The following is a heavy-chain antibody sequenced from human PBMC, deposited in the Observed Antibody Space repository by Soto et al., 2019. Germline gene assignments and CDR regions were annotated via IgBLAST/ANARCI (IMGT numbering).Heavy chain of an antibody. CDR2: ISSSSSYI. J-gene: IGHJ3*02. D-gene: IGHD1-26*01. Sequence: GGSLRLSCAASGFTFSSYSMNWVRQAPGKGLEWVSSISSSSSYIYYADSVKGRFTISRDNAKNSLYLQMNSLRAEDTAVYYCARDRSHQKGSGSYYAFDIWGQGTMVTVSS. CDR3: ARDRSHQKGSGSYYAFDI. CDR1: GFTFSSYS. V-gene: IGHV3-21*01.